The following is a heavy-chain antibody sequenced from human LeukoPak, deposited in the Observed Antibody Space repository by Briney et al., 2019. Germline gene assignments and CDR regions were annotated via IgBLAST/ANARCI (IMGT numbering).Heavy chain of an antibody. J-gene: IGHJ4*02. V-gene: IGHV3-48*04. CDR1: GFTFSNYW. CDR3: ARGKQLVQAIDY. CDR2: ISSSGSTI. Sequence: PGGSLRLSCAASGFTFSNYWMSWVRQAPGKGLEWVSYISSSGSTIYYADSVKGRFTISRDNAKNSLYLQMNSLRAEDTAVYYCARGKQLVQAIDYWGQGTLVTVSS. D-gene: IGHD6-13*01.